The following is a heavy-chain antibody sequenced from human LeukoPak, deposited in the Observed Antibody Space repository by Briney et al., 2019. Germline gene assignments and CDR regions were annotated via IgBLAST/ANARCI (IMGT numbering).Heavy chain of an antibody. D-gene: IGHD3-10*01. V-gene: IGHV1-46*01. Sequence: EASVKVSCKASGYIFINYYMHWVRQAPGQGLEWMAIINPSGGSTTYAQNLQGRVTMTRDTSTSTVYLEVNSLRSDDTAVYYCAREGYGSGRRLGLDVWGQGTTVTVSS. CDR3: AREGYGSGRRLGLDV. J-gene: IGHJ6*02. CDR2: INPSGGST. CDR1: GYIFINYY.